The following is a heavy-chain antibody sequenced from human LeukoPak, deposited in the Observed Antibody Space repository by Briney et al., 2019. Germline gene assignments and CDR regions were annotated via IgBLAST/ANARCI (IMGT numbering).Heavy chain of an antibody. Sequence: GGSLRLSCAASGFTFSSYAMHWVRQAPGKGLEWVAVISYDGSNKYYADSVKGRFTISRDNSKNTLYLQINSTRAEDTAVYYCARGEDIVLMVYAIRGYYFDYWGQGTLVTVSS. CDR2: ISYDGSNK. CDR3: ARGEDIVLMVYAIRGYYFDY. D-gene: IGHD2-8*01. V-gene: IGHV3-30-3*01. CDR1: GFTFSSYA. J-gene: IGHJ4*02.